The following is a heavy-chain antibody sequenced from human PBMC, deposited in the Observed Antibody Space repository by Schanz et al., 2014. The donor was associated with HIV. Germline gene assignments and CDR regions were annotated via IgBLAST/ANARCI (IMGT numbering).Heavy chain of an antibody. Sequence: QVQLVESGGGVVQPGRSLRLSCAASEFIFSNYGMHWVRQAPGKGLEWVAVISYDGDYRYYADSVKGRFTISRDNSKNTLYLQMNSLRAEDTAVYYCAKDEGAWGWEQTGEYWGQGTPVTVSS. CDR1: EFIFSNYG. CDR2: ISYDGDYR. CDR3: AKDEGAWGWEQTGEY. D-gene: IGHD1-26*01. J-gene: IGHJ4*02. V-gene: IGHV3-30*18.